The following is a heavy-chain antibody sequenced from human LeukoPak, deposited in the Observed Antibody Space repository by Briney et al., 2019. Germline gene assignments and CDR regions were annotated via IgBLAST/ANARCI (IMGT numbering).Heavy chain of an antibody. D-gene: IGHD5-12*01. Sequence: GGSLRLSCAASGFTFSRFWMSWVRQAPGKGLEWVANIKQDGSEKYYVDSVKGRFTIPRDNAKNSLYLQMNSLRAEDTAVFYCARDGTYTDYDPDFDIWGQGTLVTVSS. CDR2: IKQDGSEK. J-gene: IGHJ4*02. CDR1: GFTFSRFW. V-gene: IGHV3-7*04. CDR3: ARDGTYTDYDPDFDI.